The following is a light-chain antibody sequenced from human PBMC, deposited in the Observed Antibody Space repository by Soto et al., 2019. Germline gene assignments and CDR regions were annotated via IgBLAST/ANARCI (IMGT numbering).Light chain of an antibody. V-gene: IGKV3-20*01. Sequence: EIVLTQSPGTLSLSPGERATLSCRASQSVSSSYLAWYQQKPGQAPRLLIYGASSRATGIPDRFSGSGSGTDFTLTISRLEPEDFAVYYCQQYGSSLFLITFGQGTRLEIK. CDR1: QSVSSSY. J-gene: IGKJ5*01. CDR2: GAS. CDR3: QQYGSSLFLIT.